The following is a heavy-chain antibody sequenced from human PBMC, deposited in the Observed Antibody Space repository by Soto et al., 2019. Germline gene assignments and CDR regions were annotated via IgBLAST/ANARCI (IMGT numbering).Heavy chain of an antibody. D-gene: IGHD3-3*01. V-gene: IGHV3-23*01. Sequence: EVQLLESGGGLVQPGGSLRLSCAASGFTFSSYAMSWVRQAPGKGLEWVSAISGSGGSTYYADSVKGRFTISRDNSKNTLDLKMNSLRAEDTAVYYCAKQGLKGYYYYWGQGTLVTVSS. CDR3: AKQGLKGYYYY. J-gene: IGHJ4*02. CDR2: ISGSGGST. CDR1: GFTFSSYA.